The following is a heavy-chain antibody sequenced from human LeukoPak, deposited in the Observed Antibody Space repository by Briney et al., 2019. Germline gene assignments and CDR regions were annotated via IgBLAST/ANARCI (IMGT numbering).Heavy chain of an antibody. CDR3: ARERTLYVSGSGYGMDV. CDR2: VSYGGSNK. Sequence: PGRSLRLSCAASGFTFSSYAMHWVRQAPGKGLEWVAVVSYGGSNKYYADSVKGRFTTSRDSSKNTLYLEMSSLRAEATAVYFCARERTLYVSGSGYGMDVWGQGTTVTVSS. CDR1: GFTFSSYA. V-gene: IGHV3-30-3*01. J-gene: IGHJ6*02. D-gene: IGHD3-10*01.